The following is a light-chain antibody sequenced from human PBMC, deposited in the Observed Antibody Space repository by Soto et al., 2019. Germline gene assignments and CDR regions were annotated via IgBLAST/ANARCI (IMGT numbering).Light chain of an antibody. Sequence: QSALTQPASVSGSPGQSITISCTGTSCDIGAYNYVSWYQQHPGKAPKLMIYEVTNRPSGVSNRFSGSKSGNTASLTISGLQAEDEADYYCSSYTRSTTVIFGGGTKLTVL. CDR3: SSYTRSTTVI. CDR2: EVT. V-gene: IGLV2-14*01. J-gene: IGLJ2*01. CDR1: SCDIGAYNY.